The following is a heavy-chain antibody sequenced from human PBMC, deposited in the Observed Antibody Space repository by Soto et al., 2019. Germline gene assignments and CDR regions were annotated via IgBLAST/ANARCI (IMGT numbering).Heavy chain of an antibody. V-gene: IGHV4-39*01. Sequence: SETLSLTCTVSGGSITSNSHYWGWIRQSPGKGLEWIGTVYHSGSTHYNPSLKSRVTISVDTSKNQFSLKLSSVTAADTAVYLCARLFTGNYHIDYWGQGTLVTVSS. CDR1: GGSITSNSHY. D-gene: IGHD1-7*01. J-gene: IGHJ4*02. CDR3: ARLFTGNYHIDY. CDR2: VYHSGST.